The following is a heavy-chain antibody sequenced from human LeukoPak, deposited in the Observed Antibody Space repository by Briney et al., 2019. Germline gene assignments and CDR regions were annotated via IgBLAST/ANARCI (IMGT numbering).Heavy chain of an antibody. CDR2: MYYRGNT. CDR3: ARLYGNYQNYFDY. Sequence: GSLRLSCAASGFTLSSYAMSWVRQPPGKGLEWVGHMYYRGNTFYSPSLKSRVTISVDTSKNQFSLKLRSVTAADTAVYYCARLYGNYQNYFDYWGQGTLVTVSS. V-gene: IGHV4-59*12. D-gene: IGHD1-7*01. J-gene: IGHJ4*02. CDR1: GFTLSSYA.